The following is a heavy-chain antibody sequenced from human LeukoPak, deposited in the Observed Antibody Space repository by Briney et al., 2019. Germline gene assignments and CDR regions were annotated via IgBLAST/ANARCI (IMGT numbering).Heavy chain of an antibody. Sequence: ASVKVSCKASGYTFTSYAMNWVRQAPGQGLEWMGWINTNTGNPTYAQGFTGRFVFSLDTSVSTAYLQISSLKAEDTAVYYCARYGATATILGWFDPWGQGTLVTVSS. CDR1: GYTFTSYA. J-gene: IGHJ5*02. D-gene: IGHD1-26*01. CDR2: INTNTGNP. CDR3: ARYGATATILGWFDP. V-gene: IGHV7-4-1*02.